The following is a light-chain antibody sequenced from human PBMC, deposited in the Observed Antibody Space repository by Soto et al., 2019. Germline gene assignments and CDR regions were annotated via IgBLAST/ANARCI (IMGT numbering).Light chain of an antibody. J-gene: IGKJ1*01. CDR2: GAS. Sequence: ETVMTQSPATLSVSPGERATLSCRASQSVSSKLAWYQQKPGQAPRLLIYGASTRATGIPARFSGSGSGTDFTLTISSLEPEDFAVYYCQQYSSSRWTFGQGTKVDIK. CDR3: QQYSSSRWT. CDR1: QSVSSK. V-gene: IGKV3D-15*01.